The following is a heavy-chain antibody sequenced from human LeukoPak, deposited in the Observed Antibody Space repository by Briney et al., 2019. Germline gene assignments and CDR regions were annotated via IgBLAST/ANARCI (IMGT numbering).Heavy chain of an antibody. CDR2: IYSGGST. D-gene: IGHD5-18*01. CDR1: GFTVSSNY. V-gene: IGHV3-53*01. Sequence: GGSLRLSCAASGFTVSSNYMSWVRQAPGKGLEWVSVIYSGGSTYYADSVKGRFTISRDNSKNTLYLQMNSLRAEDTAAYYCARAMRGYSYILEHWGQGTLVTVSS. CDR3: ARAMRGYSYILEH. J-gene: IGHJ4*02.